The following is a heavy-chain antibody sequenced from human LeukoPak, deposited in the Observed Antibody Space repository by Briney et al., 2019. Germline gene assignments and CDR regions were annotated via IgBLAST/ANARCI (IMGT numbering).Heavy chain of an antibody. CDR1: GFTVNSNY. Sequence: GGSLRLSCAASGFTVNSNYMMWVPQAPGKGLEWVSVIYSGGSTYYADPVRGRFTISSDNSKDTLSVQMNSLRAEHTAVYHCARDRGGIPWFDPWGQGTLVTVSS. CDR2: IYSGGST. V-gene: IGHV3-53*01. D-gene: IGHD3-16*01. J-gene: IGHJ5*02. CDR3: ARDRGGIPWFDP.